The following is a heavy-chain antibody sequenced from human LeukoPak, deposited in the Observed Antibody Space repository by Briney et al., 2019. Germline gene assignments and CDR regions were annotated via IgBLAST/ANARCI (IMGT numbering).Heavy chain of an antibody. Sequence: GGSLRLSCAGSGFIFSRLAMTWVRQAPGKVLEWVSSISGSGGSTYYADSVKGRFTISRDNSKNTLYLQMHSLRAEDTAVYYCARGEQGSWYYYYYMDVWGKGTTVTISS. J-gene: IGHJ6*03. CDR2: ISGSGGST. V-gene: IGHV3-23*01. CDR1: GFIFSRLA. CDR3: ARGEQGSWYYYYYMDV. D-gene: IGHD6-13*01.